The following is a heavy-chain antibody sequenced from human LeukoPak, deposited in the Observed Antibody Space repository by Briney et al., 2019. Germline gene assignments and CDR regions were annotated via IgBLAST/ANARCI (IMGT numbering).Heavy chain of an antibody. D-gene: IGHD3-10*01. J-gene: IGHJ1*01. V-gene: IGHV4-34*01. CDR3: ARRLLWFGELLYPTAEYFQH. CDR2: INHSGST. Sequence: KPSETLSLTCAVYGGSFSGYYWSWIRQPPGKGLEWIGEINHSGSTNYNPSLKSRVTISVDTSKNQFSLKLSSVTAADTAVYYCARRLLWFGELLYPTAEYFQHWGQGTLVTVSS. CDR1: GGSFSGYY.